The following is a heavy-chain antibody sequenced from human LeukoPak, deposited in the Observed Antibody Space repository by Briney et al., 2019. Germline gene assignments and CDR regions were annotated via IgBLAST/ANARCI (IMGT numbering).Heavy chain of an antibody. J-gene: IGHJ4*02. D-gene: IGHD3-22*01. CDR3: ARTYYYDSSGYSEIDY. Sequence: LSLTCAVYGGSFSGYYWSWVRQAPGKGLEWVAVISYDGSNKYYADSVKGRFTISRDSSKNTLYLQMNSLRAEDTAVYYCARTYYYDSSGYSEIDYWGQGTLVTVSS. CDR2: ISYDGSNK. V-gene: IGHV3-30*01. CDR1: GGSFSGYY.